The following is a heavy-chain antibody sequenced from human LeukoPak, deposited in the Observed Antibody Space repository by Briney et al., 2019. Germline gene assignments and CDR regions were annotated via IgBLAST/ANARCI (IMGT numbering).Heavy chain of an antibody. V-gene: IGHV4-59*01. CDR3: ARERLPYYDSSGYYY. J-gene: IGHJ4*02. Sequence: KPSETLSLTCTVSGGSISSYYWSWIRQPPGKGLEWIGYIYYSGSTNYNPSLKSRVTISVDTSKNQFSLKLSSVTAADTAVYYCARERLPYYDSSGYYYWGQGTLVTVSS. CDR1: GGSISSYY. D-gene: IGHD3-22*01. CDR2: IYYSGST.